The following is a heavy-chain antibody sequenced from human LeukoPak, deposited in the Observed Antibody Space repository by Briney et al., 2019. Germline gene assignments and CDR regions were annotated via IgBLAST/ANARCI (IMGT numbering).Heavy chain of an antibody. J-gene: IGHJ4*02. D-gene: IGHD6-13*01. CDR3: ARGDSSVSAME. V-gene: IGHV6-1*01. Sequence: QTLSLTCAISGDSVSSNIAAWHWIRQSPSRSLEWLVRTYYRSKWYNDYAVSVKIRITINPDTSKNQFSLQLNSVTPEDTAVYYCARGDSSVSAMEWGQGPLVTVSS. CDR2: TYYRSKWYN. CDR1: GDSVSSNIAA.